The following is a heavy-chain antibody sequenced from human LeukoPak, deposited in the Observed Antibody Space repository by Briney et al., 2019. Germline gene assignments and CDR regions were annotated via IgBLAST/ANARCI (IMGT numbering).Heavy chain of an antibody. J-gene: IGHJ3*02. D-gene: IGHD5-24*01. CDR2: TYYKSKWYN. V-gene: IGHV6-1*01. Sequence: SQTLSLTCAISGDSVSSNSAAWNWIRQSPSGGLEWQVRTYYKSKWYNYYAVSVKSRITINPDTSTNQFSLKLNSVTPEDTAVYYCARWMSEDGAFDIWGQGTMVTVSS. CDR1: GDSVSSNSAA. CDR3: ARWMSEDGAFDI.